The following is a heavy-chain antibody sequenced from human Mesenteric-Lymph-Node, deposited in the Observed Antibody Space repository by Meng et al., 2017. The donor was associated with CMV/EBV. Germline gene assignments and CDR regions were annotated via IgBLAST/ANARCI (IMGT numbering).Heavy chain of an antibody. CDR2: IKSKTDGGTT. J-gene: IGHJ6*02. CDR3: TTDSIWSGRYPPYYYYGMDV. CDR1: GFTFSNAW. Sequence: GESLKISCAASGFTFSNAWMSWVRQAPGKGLEWVGRIKSKTDGGTTDYAAPVKGRFTISRDDSKNTLYLQMNSLKTEDTAVYYCTTDSIWSGRYPPYYYYGMDVWGQGTTVTVSS. D-gene: IGHD3-3*01. V-gene: IGHV3-15*01.